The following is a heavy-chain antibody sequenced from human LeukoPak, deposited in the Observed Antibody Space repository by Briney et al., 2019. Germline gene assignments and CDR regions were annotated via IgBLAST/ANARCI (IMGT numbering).Heavy chain of an antibody. CDR3: AKHRMVRGVITDYYFDY. CDR1: GFTFINYA. J-gene: IGHJ4*02. D-gene: IGHD3-10*01. Sequence: GGSLRLSCAASGFTFINYAMNWVRQAPGKGLEWVSALSFSGLTTYYADSVRGRFTISRDNSKNTLYLQMNSLRAEDTAVYYCAKHRMVRGVITDYYFDYWGQGTLVTVSS. V-gene: IGHV3-23*01. CDR2: LSFSGLTT.